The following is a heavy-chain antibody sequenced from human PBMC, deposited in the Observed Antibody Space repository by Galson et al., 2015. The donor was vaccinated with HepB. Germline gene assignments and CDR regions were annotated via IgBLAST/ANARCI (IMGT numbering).Heavy chain of an antibody. CDR2: ISYDGRNK. CDR1: GFTFSSYA. V-gene: IGHV3-30*04. J-gene: IGHJ1*01. D-gene: IGHD6-19*01. Sequence: SLRLSCAASGFTFSSYAMHWVRRAPGKGLEWVAVISYDGRNKYYVDSVKGRFTISRDNSKNTLYLQMSSLRAEDTAVYYCARDNLDTVTGTGYFQHWGQGTLVTVSS. CDR3: ARDNLDTVTGTGYFQH.